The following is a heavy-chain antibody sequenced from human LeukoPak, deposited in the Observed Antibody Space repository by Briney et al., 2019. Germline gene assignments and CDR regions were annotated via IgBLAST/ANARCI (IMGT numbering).Heavy chain of an antibody. CDR1: GGTFSSYA. CDR3: ARGWVSNCYDSSGYPAPYYFDY. V-gene: IGHV1-69*13. Sequence: SVKVSCKASGGTFSSYAISWVRQAPGQGLEWMGGIIPIFGTANYAQKFQGRVTITADESTSTAYMELSSLRSEDTAVYYCARGWVSNCYDSSGYPAPYYFDYWGQGTLVTVSS. J-gene: IGHJ4*02. D-gene: IGHD3-22*01. CDR2: IIPIFGTA.